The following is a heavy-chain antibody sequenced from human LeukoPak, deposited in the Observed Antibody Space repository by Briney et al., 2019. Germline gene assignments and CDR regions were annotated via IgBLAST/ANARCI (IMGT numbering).Heavy chain of an antibody. CDR3: ARDHSGNWFDP. Sequence: ASVKVSCKASGYTLTSYDISWVRQAPGQGLEWMGWISTYNGNTNYAQKLQGRVTMTTDTITTTAYMELRSLRSDDTAVYYCARDHSGNWFDPWSQGTLVTVSS. V-gene: IGHV1-18*01. D-gene: IGHD1-26*01. J-gene: IGHJ5*02. CDR1: GYTLTSYD. CDR2: ISTYNGNT.